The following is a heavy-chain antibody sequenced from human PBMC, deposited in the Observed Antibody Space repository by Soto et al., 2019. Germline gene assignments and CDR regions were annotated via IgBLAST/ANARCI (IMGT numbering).Heavy chain of an antibody. J-gene: IGHJ4*02. CDR2: ISAYNGNT. CDR3: ARDLLEYYDILTGYYIFDY. Sequence: ASVKVSCEASGYSFTSYGISWVGQAPGQGLEWMGWISAYNGNTNYAQKLQGRVTMTTDTSTSTAYMELRSLRSDDTAVYYCARDLLEYYDILTGYYIFDYWGQGTLVTVSS. V-gene: IGHV1-18*01. D-gene: IGHD3-9*01. CDR1: GYSFTSYG.